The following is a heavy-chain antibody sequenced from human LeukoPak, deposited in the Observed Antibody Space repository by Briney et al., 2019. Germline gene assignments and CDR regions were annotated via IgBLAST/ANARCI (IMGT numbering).Heavy chain of an antibody. D-gene: IGHD3-22*01. CDR2: IVVGSGNT. CDR3: AAAPGYDSSGYQFDY. Sequence: SVKVSCKASGFTFTSSAMQWVRQARGHRLEWIGWIVVGSGNTNYAQKFQERVTITRDMSTSTAYMELSSLRSEDTAVYYCAAAPGYDSSGYQFDYWGQGTLVTVSS. J-gene: IGHJ4*02. CDR1: GFTFTSSA. V-gene: IGHV1-58*02.